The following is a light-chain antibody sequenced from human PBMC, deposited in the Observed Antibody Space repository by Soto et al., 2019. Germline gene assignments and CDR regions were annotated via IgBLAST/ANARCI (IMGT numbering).Light chain of an antibody. Sequence: DIPMTQSPSTLSAFVGDRVTITCRASQDISKWLAWYQHKPGKGPKVLIFDASILKSGVPSRFSGSRSGTEFTLTISSLQPDHFATYYCQQYNGYLTWTFGQGTKVEIK. V-gene: IGKV1-5*01. CDR3: QQYNGYLTWT. CDR1: QDISKW. J-gene: IGKJ1*01. CDR2: DAS.